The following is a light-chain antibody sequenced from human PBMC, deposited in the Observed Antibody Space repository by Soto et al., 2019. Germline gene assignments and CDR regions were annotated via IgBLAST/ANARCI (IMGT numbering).Light chain of an antibody. CDR3: QQYNSYSYT. J-gene: IGKJ2*01. Sequence: DIQMIQSPSTLSASVVDRVTITCRTSQSISIWLAWYQQKPGKAPKLLIYKASSLESGVPSRFSGSGSGTEFTLTISSLQPDDFATYYCQQYNSYSYTFGQGTRLEIK. V-gene: IGKV1-5*03. CDR2: KAS. CDR1: QSISIW.